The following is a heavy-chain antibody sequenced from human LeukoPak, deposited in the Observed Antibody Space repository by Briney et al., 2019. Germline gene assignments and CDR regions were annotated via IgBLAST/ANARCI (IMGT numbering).Heavy chain of an antibody. V-gene: IGHV4-39*01. J-gene: IGHJ4*02. CDR1: GGSIRSSSYY. D-gene: IGHD3-22*01. CDR3: ASGHYDSSGYYYPFDY. Sequence: SETLSLTCTVSGGSIRSSSYYWGGIRQPPGKGLEWIGSIYYSWSTYYNPSLKSRVTISVDTSKSQVSLRLSSVTAADTAVYYCASGHYDSSGYYYPFDYWGQGTLVTVSS. CDR2: IYYSWST.